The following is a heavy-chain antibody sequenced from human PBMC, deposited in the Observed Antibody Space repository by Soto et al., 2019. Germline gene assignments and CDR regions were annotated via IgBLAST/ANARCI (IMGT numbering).Heavy chain of an antibody. V-gene: IGHV1-24*01. CDR1: GYTLTELS. Sequence: GASVKVSCKVSGYTLTELSMHWVRQAPGKGLEWMGGFDPEDGETIYAQKFQGRVTMTEDTSTDTAYMELSSLRSEDTAVYYCATFHRDWNYAYFDYWGQGTLVTVSS. J-gene: IGHJ4*02. CDR2: FDPEDGET. D-gene: IGHD1-7*01. CDR3: ATFHRDWNYAYFDY.